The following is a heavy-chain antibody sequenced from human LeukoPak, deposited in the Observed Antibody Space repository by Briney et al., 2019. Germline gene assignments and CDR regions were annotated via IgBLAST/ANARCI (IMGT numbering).Heavy chain of an antibody. V-gene: IGHV3-53*01. CDR2: IYSGGST. D-gene: IGHD6-25*01. Sequence: GGSLRLSCAASGLTVSSNYMSWVRQAPGKGLEWVSVIYSGGSTYYADSVKGRFTISRDNAKNSLYLQMRDLRAEDTGVYYCARGRAAAARKRGTDYWGPGTLVTVSS. CDR1: GLTVSSNY. CDR3: ARGRAAAARKRGTDY. J-gene: IGHJ4*02.